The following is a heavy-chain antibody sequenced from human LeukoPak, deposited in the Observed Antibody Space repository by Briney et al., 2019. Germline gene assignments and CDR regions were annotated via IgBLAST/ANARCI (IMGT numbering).Heavy chain of an antibody. D-gene: IGHD1-14*01. Sequence: SGGSLRLSCAASGFTFSSYSMNCVRQAPGKGLEWVSYISSSSSTIYYADSVKGRFTISRDNAKNSLYLQMNSLRDEDTAVYYCARYRAVGPSGAFDIWGQGTMVTVSS. V-gene: IGHV3-48*02. CDR2: ISSSSSTI. J-gene: IGHJ3*02. CDR1: GFTFSSYS. CDR3: ARYRAVGPSGAFDI.